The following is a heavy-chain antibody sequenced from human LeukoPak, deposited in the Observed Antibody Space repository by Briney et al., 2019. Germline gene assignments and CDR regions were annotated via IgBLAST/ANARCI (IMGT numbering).Heavy chain of an antibody. V-gene: IGHV4-34*01. CDR3: ASVSGYPPYFDY. Sequence: SETLSLTCAIYGGSFSDYYWSWIRQPPGKGLEWIGEINHIGSTNYNPSLKSRVTISLDTSKNQFSLKLSSVTAADTAVYYCASVSGYPPYFDYWGQGTLVTVSS. J-gene: IGHJ4*02. D-gene: IGHD5-12*01. CDR1: GGSFSDYY. CDR2: INHIGST.